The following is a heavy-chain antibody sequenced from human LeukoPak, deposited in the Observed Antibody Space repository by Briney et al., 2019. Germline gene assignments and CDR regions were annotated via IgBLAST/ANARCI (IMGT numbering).Heavy chain of an antibody. CDR2: ISSSSSYI. CDR1: GFSFSTYT. D-gene: IGHD1-26*01. J-gene: IGHJ4*02. V-gene: IGHV3-21*04. Sequence: GGSLRLSCAASGFSFSTYTMNWVRQAPGKGLEWVSSISSSSSYIYYADSVKGRFTISRDNAKNSLYLQMNSLRSDDTAVYYCARDRSNSDYWGQGTLVTVSS. CDR3: ARDRSNSDY.